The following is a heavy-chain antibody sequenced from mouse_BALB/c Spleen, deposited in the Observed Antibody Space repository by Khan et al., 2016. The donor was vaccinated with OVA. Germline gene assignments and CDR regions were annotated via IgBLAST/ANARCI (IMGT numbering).Heavy chain of an antibody. CDR2: IWAGGST. CDR3: AKLEDI. D-gene: IGHD1-3*01. J-gene: IGHJ2*01. V-gene: IGHV2-9*02. CDR1: GYSLTSYG. Sequence: VQLQESGPGLVAPSQSLSITCNVSGYSLTSYGVHWVRQAPGKGLEWLGVIWAGGSTNYNSALMSRRGISKDNSKIQVFLKMNSLQTDDTAMYYWAKLEDIWGQGTTVIVSA.